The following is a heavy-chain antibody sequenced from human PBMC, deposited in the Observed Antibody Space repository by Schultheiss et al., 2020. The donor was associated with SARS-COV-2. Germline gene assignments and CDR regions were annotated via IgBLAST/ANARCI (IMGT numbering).Heavy chain of an antibody. CDR1: GGSISSYY. D-gene: IGHD3-22*01. Sequence: SETLSLTCTVSGGSISSYYWSWIRQHPGKRLEWIGYIYYSGSTYYNPSLKSRVTISVDTSKNQFSLKLSSVTAADTAVYYCARDWAITMIVVVNPDNAFDIWGQGTMVTVSS. V-gene: IGHV4-59*12. CDR2: IYYSGST. CDR3: ARDWAITMIVVVNPDNAFDI. J-gene: IGHJ3*02.